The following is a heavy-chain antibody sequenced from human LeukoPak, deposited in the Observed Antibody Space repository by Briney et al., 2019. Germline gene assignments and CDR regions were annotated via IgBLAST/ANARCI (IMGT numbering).Heavy chain of an antibody. V-gene: IGHV3-33*01. CDR1: GFTFSSYG. CDR3: ARGMVGATYFDY. Sequence: GGSLTLSCAASGFTFSSYGMHWVRQATGKGVEGGAVIWYDAINTYYADSVKGRFTISRDNSKNTLYLQMNGLRAEDTAVYYCARGMVGATYFDYWGQGTLVTVSS. CDR2: IWYDAINT. D-gene: IGHD1-26*01. J-gene: IGHJ4*02.